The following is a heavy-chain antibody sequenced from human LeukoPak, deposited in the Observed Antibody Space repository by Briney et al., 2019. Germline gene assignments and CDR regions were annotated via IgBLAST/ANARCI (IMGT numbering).Heavy chain of an antibody. D-gene: IGHD2-2*02. V-gene: IGHV1-18*01. CDR1: GYTFTSYG. CDR3: AIMVVPAAIRYYYYGMDV. J-gene: IGHJ6*02. Sequence: GASVKVSCKASGYTFTSYGISWVRQAPGQGLEWMGRISAYNGNTNYAQKLQGRVTMTTDTSTSTAYMELRSLRSDDTAVYYCAIMVVPAAIRYYYYGMDVWGQGTTVTVSS. CDR2: ISAYNGNT.